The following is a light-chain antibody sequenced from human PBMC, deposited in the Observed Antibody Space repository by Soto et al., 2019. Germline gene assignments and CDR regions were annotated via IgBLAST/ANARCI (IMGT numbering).Light chain of an antibody. Sequence: DIEMTQSPSTLSPSVGDRVTITCRASQSISSWLAWYQQKPGKAPKLLIYKASSLETGVPSRFSGXXSGTEFTLTISSLQPDDFATYYCQKYNSYSGTLGQGTKV. CDR1: QSISSW. V-gene: IGKV1-5*03. J-gene: IGKJ1*01. CDR2: KAS. CDR3: QKYNSYSGT.